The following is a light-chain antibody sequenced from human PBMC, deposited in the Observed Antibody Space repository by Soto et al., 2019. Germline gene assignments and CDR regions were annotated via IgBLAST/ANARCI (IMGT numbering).Light chain of an antibody. Sequence: QSALTQPRSVSGSPGQSVTLACNGASSDVGGYNYVSGHQQHPGKAPKLIIFAVTQRPSGVPDRFSGSKSGNTASLTISGLHADDEADYYCCSSAGRNTWVFGGGTKLTVL. V-gene: IGLV2-11*02. CDR1: SSDVGGYNY. CDR2: AVT. CDR3: CSSAGRNTWV. J-gene: IGLJ3*02.